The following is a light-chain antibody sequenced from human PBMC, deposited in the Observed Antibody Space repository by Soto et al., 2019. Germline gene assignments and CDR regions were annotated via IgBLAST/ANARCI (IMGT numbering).Light chain of an antibody. J-gene: IGLJ3*02. CDR2: GNS. V-gene: IGLV1-40*01. CDR3: QSYDSSLSGWV. Sequence: QSALTQPPSVSGAPGQRVTISCTGSSSNIGAGHDVNWYQQLPGTAPKLLIYGNSNRPSGVPDRFSGSKSGTSASLAITGLQAEDEADYYCQSYDSSLSGWVFGGGTKVTVL. CDR1: SSNIGAGHD.